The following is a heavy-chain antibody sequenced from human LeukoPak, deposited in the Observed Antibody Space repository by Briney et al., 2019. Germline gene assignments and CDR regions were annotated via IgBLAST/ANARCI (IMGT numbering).Heavy chain of an antibody. J-gene: IGHJ4*02. V-gene: IGHV1-8*03. CDR3: ARGQDIVATEFDY. CDR2: MNPNSGNT. Sequence: ASVKVSCKASGYTFTSYGISWVRQAPGQGLEWMGWMNPNSGNTGYAQKFQGRVTITRNTSISTAYMELSSLRSEDTAVYYCARGQDIVATEFDYWGQGTLVTVSS. CDR1: GYTFTSYG. D-gene: IGHD5-12*01.